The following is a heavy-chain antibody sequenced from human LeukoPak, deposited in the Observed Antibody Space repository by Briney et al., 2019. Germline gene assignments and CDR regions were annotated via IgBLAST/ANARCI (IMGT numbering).Heavy chain of an antibody. CDR2: IKKDGSEK. J-gene: IGHJ4*02. V-gene: IGHV3-7*01. CDR1: GFTFSSYW. Sequence: HSGGSLRLSCAASGFTFSSYWMSWVRQAPGKGLEWVPNIKKDGSEKYYVDSVKGRFTISRDNAKTALYLQMNSLRAEDTAVYYCARDLSGVTGYTYGRGIDYWGQGTLVTVSS. D-gene: IGHD5-18*01. CDR3: ARDLSGVTGYTYGRGIDY.